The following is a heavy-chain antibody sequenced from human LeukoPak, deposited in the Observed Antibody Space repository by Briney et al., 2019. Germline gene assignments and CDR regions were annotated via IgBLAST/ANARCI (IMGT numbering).Heavy chain of an antibody. CDR1: GFTFNTYW. CDR2: IKQDGSEE. J-gene: IGHJ4*02. D-gene: IGHD4-11*01. Sequence: GGSLRLSCAASGFTFNTYWMTWVRQAPGKGLEWVANIKQDGSEEYYVDSVKGRFTISRDNAKNSLYLQMNSLRAEDTAVYYCARDLQMTTVTTADFDYWGQGTLVTVSS. V-gene: IGHV3-7*01. CDR3: ARDLQMTTVTTADFDY.